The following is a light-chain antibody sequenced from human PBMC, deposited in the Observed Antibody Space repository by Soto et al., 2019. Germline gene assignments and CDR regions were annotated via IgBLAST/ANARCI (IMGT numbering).Light chain of an antibody. Sequence: EIVMTQSPVNLSVSPGERVTLSCRASQSVSSNLVWYQQKPGQAPSLLIYGAFTRATGIPARFSGTGSGTEFTLTISSLQSEDFALYYCQQYNDWPLTFGQGTKVDIK. CDR3: QQYNDWPLT. J-gene: IGKJ1*01. V-gene: IGKV3-15*01. CDR2: GAF. CDR1: QSVSSN.